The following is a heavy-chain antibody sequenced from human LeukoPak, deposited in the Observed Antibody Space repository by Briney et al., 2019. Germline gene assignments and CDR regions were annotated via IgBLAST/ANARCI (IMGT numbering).Heavy chain of an antibody. CDR1: GASVSSGSSR. CDR2: VSDDGST. V-gene: IGHV4-61*03. J-gene: IGHJ5*02. CDR3: SVGYGRAAADWLVP. D-gene: IGHD6-13*01. Sequence: SETLSLTCTVSGASVSSGSSRWGWMRQPPGKGLEYIGYVSDDGSTNYNPSLKSRVTISVDTSKNCFSLKLRSVTAADTAVYFCSVGYGRAAADWLVPWGQGTLVTVSS.